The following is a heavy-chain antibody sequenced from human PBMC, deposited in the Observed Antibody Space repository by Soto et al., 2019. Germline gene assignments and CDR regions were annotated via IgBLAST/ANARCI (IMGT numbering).Heavy chain of an antibody. J-gene: IGHJ3*02. CDR1: GFTVSSNY. Sequence: EVQLVESGGGLVQPGGSLRLSCAASGFTVSSNYMSWVRQAPGKGLGWVSVIYSGGSTYYADSVKGRFTISRDNSKNTLYLQMNSLRAEDTAVYYCATAIAARRAFDIWGQGTMVTVSS. CDR3: ATAIAARRAFDI. D-gene: IGHD6-6*01. CDR2: IYSGGST. V-gene: IGHV3-66*01.